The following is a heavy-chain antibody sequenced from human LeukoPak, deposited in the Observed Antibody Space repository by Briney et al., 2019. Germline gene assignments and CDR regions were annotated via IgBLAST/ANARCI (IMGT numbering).Heavy chain of an antibody. J-gene: IGHJ5*02. D-gene: IGHD3-22*01. CDR3: AREKYYYDSSGYFNWFDP. V-gene: IGHV3-48*03. Sequence: GGSLRLSCAASGFTFSSYEMNWVRQAPGKGLEWVSYISSSGSTIYYADSVKGRFTISRDNAKNSLYLQMNSLRAEDTAVYYCAREKYYYDSSGYFNWFDPWGQGTLVTVSS. CDR1: GFTFSSYE. CDR2: ISSSGSTI.